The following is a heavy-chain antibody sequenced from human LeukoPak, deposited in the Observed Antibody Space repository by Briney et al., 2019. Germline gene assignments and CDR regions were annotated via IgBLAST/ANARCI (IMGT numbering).Heavy chain of an antibody. CDR3: ARGDSVPLGGGNLLRVLYFHD. J-gene: IGHJ1*01. CDR1: GGSFTNCP. V-gene: IGHV1-69*13. D-gene: IGHD4-23*01. CDR2: IIPMFGSA. Sequence: SVKVSCKASGGSFTNCPFHWVRQAPGQGLEWMGGIIPMFGSADYAQKFQGRLTITADESTTTAYLELSSLRSEDTALYYCARGDSVPLGGGNLLRVLYFHDWGQGTLVAVSS.